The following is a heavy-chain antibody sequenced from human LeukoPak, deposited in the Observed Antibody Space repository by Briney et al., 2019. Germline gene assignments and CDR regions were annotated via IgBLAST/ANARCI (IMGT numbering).Heavy chain of an antibody. CDR1: GFTVSTTY. V-gene: IGHV3-53*01. Sequence: PGGPLRLSCAASGFTVSTTYMSWVRQAPGKGLEWVSVIYSGGTTYYADSVEGRFTISRDNSKNTLYLQMNSLRAEDTAVYYCAREATYSSGWYYFDYWGQGTLVTVSS. D-gene: IGHD6-19*01. J-gene: IGHJ4*02. CDR3: AREATYSSGWYYFDY. CDR2: IYSGGTT.